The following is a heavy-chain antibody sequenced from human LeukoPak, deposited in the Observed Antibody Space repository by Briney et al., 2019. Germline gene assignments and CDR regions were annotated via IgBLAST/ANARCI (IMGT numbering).Heavy chain of an antibody. CDR2: IYPGDSDT. J-gene: IGHJ4*02. CDR3: ARHSIVGATTANANFDY. V-gene: IGHV5-51*01. Sequence: GEPLKISCKGSGDDLVTYWIGWVRQMPGKGLEWMGIIYPGDSDTRYSPSFQGQVTISADKSISTAYLQWSSLKASDTAMYHCARHSIVGATTANANFDYWGQGTLVTVSS. CDR1: GDDLVTYW. D-gene: IGHD1-26*01.